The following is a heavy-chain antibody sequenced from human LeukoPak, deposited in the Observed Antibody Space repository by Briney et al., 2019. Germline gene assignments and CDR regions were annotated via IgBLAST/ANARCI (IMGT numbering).Heavy chain of an antibody. V-gene: IGHV1-18*01. CDR3: ARGTVRGVIISD. CDR1: GYTFTSHG. CDR2: ISAYNGNA. D-gene: IGHD3-10*01. J-gene: IGHJ4*02. Sequence: ASVKVSCKASGYTFTSHGISWVRQAPGQGLEWMGWISAYNGNANYGQKVQDRVTMTTDTSTSTVYMELRSLRSDDTAVYYCARGTVRGVIISDWGQGTLVTVSS.